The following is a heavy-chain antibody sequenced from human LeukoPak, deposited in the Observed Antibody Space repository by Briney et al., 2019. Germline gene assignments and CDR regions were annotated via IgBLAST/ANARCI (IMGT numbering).Heavy chain of an antibody. CDR3: ARHPIAAAGRWFDP. Sequence: ASVKVSCKASGGTFSSYAISWVRQAPGQGLEWVGGVIPIFGTANYAQKFQGRVTITTDESTSTAYMELSSLRSEDTAVYYCARHPIAAAGRWFDPWGQGTLLTVSS. V-gene: IGHV1-69*05. D-gene: IGHD6-13*01. CDR1: GGTFSSYA. J-gene: IGHJ5*02. CDR2: VIPIFGTA.